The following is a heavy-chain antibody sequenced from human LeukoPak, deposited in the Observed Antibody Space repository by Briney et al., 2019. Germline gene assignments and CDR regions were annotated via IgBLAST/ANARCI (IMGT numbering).Heavy chain of an antibody. V-gene: IGHV3-7*01. CDR2: INQDGSEK. Sequence: GGSLRLSCAASGFTFSSYWMNWVRQAPGKGLEWVANINQDGSEKYYVDSVKGRFTISRDNAKNSLYLQMNSLRAEDTAVYYCARDDWVAAAGYYYYYGMDVWGQGTKVTVSS. CDR3: ARDDWVAAAGYYYYYGMDV. CDR1: GFTFSSYW. D-gene: IGHD6-13*01. J-gene: IGHJ6*02.